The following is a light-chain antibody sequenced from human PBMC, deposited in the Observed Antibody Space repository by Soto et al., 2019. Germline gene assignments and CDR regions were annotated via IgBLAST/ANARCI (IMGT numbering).Light chain of an antibody. Sequence: DIQMTQFPSSLSAFVGDKATIPCRASQSISSWLAWYQQKPGTALKLLIFDALSLESGVPSRFSGSRSGTEFPLTISSLQPDDYATYYCQQYNSYSPHTFGGGAKVDIK. CDR2: DAL. V-gene: IGKV1-5*01. CDR1: QSISSW. CDR3: QQYNSYSPHT. J-gene: IGKJ4*01.